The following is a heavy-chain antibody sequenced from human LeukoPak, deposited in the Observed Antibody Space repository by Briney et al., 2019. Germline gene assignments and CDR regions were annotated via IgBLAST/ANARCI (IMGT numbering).Heavy chain of an antibody. CDR1: GGSISSSSYY. D-gene: IGHD2-2*01. J-gene: IGHJ2*01. Sequence: SETLSLTCSVSGGSISSSSYYWGWIRQPPGRGLEWIGNIYYSGSIYYSPSLKSRVTISVVRSKNQFSLKLSSVTAADTAVDYCARYRDCGSSSCPGKERYCDLWRRGTLVTVSS. CDR3: ARYRDCGSSSCPGKERYCDL. CDR2: IYYSGSI. V-gene: IGHV4-39*01.